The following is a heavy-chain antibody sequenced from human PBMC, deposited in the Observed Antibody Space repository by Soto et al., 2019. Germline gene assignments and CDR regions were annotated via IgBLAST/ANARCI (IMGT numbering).Heavy chain of an antibody. CDR3: ARADTIFGVGYYYYYYMDV. CDR1: GFTFSSYW. V-gene: IGHV3-74*01. CDR2: INSDGSST. D-gene: IGHD3-3*01. Sequence: EVQLVESGGGLVQPGGSLRLSCAASGFTFSSYWMHWVRQAPGKGLVWVSRINSDGSSTGYADSVKGRFTISRDNAKNTLYLQMNSLRAEDTAVYYCARADTIFGVGYYYYYYMDVWGKGTTVTVSS. J-gene: IGHJ6*03.